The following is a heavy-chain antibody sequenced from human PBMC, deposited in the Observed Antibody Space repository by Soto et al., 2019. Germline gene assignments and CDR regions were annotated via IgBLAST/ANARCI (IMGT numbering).Heavy chain of an antibody. J-gene: IGHJ6*03. D-gene: IGHD3-3*01. CDR1: GFTFSSYG. Sequence: GGSLRLSCAASGFTFSSYGMHWVRQAPGKGLEWVAVISYDGSNKYYADSVKGRFTISRDNSKNTLYLQMNSLRAEDTAVYYCAKDGVARITSFLVVQVLPHYYLYFSSKGTTVPVS. CDR3: AKDGVARITSFLVVQVLPHYYLYF. V-gene: IGHV3-30*18. CDR2: ISYDGSNK.